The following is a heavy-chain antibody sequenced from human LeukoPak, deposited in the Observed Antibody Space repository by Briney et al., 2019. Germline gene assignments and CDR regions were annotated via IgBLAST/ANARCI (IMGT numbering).Heavy chain of an antibody. D-gene: IGHD1-26*01. CDR3: AKDQRWESPHYLDS. V-gene: IGHV3-53*01. CDR2: IYSSGGT. J-gene: IGHJ4*02. Sequence: GGSLRLSCAAPGFTVSNTYMSWVRQAPGKGLEWVSVIYSSGGTFYSESVKGRFTISRDNSKNTLYVQMNSLRDEDTAVYYCAKDQRWESPHYLDSWGQGTLVTVSS. CDR1: GFTVSNTY.